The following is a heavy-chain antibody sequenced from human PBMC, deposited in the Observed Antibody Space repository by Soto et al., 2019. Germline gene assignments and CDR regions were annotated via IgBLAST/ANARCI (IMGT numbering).Heavy chain of an antibody. CDR2: IYPHDSDV. CDR3: ARLQRVVDYTPDYYYGMDV. V-gene: IGHV5-51*01. CDR1: GYNFASNW. D-gene: IGHD2-15*01. J-gene: IGHJ6*02. Sequence: GESLKICCKGSGYNFASNWIGWVRQMPGKGLEWMGIIYPHDSDVRYSPSIQGQVTISADKYISTAYLQWSSLKASDTAMYYCARLQRVVDYTPDYYYGMDVWGQGTTVTVSS.